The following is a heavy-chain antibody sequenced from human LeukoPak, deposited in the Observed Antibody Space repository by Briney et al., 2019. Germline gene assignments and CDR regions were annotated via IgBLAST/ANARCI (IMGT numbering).Heavy chain of an antibody. Sequence: GGSLRLSCAASGFTFSSYAMSWVRQAPGKGLEWVSGISGSGGSTFYAVSVKGRFTISRDNSKNTLYLQMNSLRAEDTAVYYCAKASAMIVVVSKHFDYWGQGTLVTVSS. CDR1: GFTFSSYA. CDR2: ISGSGGST. J-gene: IGHJ4*02. CDR3: AKASAMIVVVSKHFDY. V-gene: IGHV3-23*01. D-gene: IGHD3-22*01.